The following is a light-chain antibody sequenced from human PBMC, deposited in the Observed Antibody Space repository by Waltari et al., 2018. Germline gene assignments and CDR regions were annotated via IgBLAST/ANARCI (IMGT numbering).Light chain of an antibody. CDR1: NSNIGNNY. CDR3: GTWDGSLRAGV. CDR2: KTK. Sequence: QSVLTQPPSVSAAPGQKVTISCSGSNSNIGNNYVTWYQQIPGTAPQLLTEKTKCRPSRIPDRFSGSKSGTSATLGITGLQTGDEADYYCGTWDGSLRAGVFGGGTKLTVL. V-gene: IGLV1-51*02. J-gene: IGLJ3*02.